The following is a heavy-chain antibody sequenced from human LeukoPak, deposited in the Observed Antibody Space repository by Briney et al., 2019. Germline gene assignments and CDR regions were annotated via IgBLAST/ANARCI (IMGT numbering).Heavy chain of an antibody. D-gene: IGHD2-2*01. CDR3: AKDAQYHPTEFADY. CDR1: GFTFNNYA. Sequence: GGSLRLSCVASGFTFNNYAMSWVRQAPGKGLEWVSSISGSGSNTYYSNSVKGRFTISRDNSKNTLYLQMNSLRAEDTAVYYCAKDAQYHPTEFADYWGQGTLVTVSS. CDR2: ISGSGSNT. J-gene: IGHJ4*02. V-gene: IGHV3-23*01.